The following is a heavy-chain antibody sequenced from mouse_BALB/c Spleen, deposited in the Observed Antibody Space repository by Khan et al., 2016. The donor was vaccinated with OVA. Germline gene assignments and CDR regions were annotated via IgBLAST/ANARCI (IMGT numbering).Heavy chain of an antibody. J-gene: IGHJ2*01. CDR1: GFNIKDYY. V-gene: IGHV14-1*02. CDR2: VDPENGNT. Sequence: VQLQQAGTELVRPGALVRLSCTASGFNIKDYYIHWVKQRPDQGLEWIGWVDPENGNTIYDPKFQGKASITAHTSSNTAYLQLSSLTSEDSAVYYCPRSILLYFADWGPGTTLSASS. CDR3: PRSILLYFAD. D-gene: IGHD2-3*01.